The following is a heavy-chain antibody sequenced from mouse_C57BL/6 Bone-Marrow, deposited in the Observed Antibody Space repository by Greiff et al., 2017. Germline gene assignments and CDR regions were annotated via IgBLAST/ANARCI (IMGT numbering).Heavy chain of an antibody. CDR1: GYSITSGYY. CDR3: ARDPYGSRGY. Sequence: EVQLVESGPGLVKPSQSLSLTCSVTGYSITSGYYWNWIRQFPGNKLEWMGYISYDGSNNYNPSLKNRISITRDTSKNQFFLKLNSVTTEDTATYYCARDPYGSRGYWGQGTSVTVSS. V-gene: IGHV3-6*01. CDR2: ISYDGSN. D-gene: IGHD1-1*01. J-gene: IGHJ4*01.